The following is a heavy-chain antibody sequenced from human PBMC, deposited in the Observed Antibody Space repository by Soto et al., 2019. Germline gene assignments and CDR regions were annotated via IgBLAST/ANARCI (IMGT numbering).Heavy chain of an antibody. CDR1: GYSFTSYW. D-gene: IGHD2-15*01. CDR3: ARRGVVVAATTYYYYYMDV. J-gene: IGHJ6*03. V-gene: IGHV5-51*01. CDR2: IYPGDSDT. Sequence: GEALKISCKGSGYSFTSYWIGWVRQMPGKGLEWMGIIYPGDSDTRYSPSFQGQVTISADKSISTAYLQWSSLKASDTTMYYCARRGVVVAATTYYYYYMDVWGKGTTVTVSS.